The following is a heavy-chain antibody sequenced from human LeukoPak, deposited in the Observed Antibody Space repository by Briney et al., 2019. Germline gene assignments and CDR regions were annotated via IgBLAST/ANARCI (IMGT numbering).Heavy chain of an antibody. CDR2: ISGSGDRS. CDR1: GFIFSNYA. J-gene: IGHJ3*02. CDR3: AKFGAAVGYDAFDI. V-gene: IGHV3-23*01. Sequence: GGSLRLSCAASGFIFSNYAMSCVRQALGKGLEWGSAISGSGDRSNYADSMKGRFTISRDNSKNTRYLQMNSLRAEDTAVYYCAKFGAAVGYDAFDIWGQGTMVTVSS. D-gene: IGHD6-13*01.